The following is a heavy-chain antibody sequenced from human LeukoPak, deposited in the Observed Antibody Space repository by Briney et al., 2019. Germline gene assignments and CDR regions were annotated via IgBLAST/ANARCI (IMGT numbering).Heavy chain of an antibody. V-gene: IGHV3-74*01. CDR2: INSDGSST. Sequence: GGSLRLSCAASGFTFSSYWMHWVRQAPGKGLVWVSRINSDGSSTSYADSVKGRFTISRDNAERSLHLQMDSLRAEDMAVYYCARIRDNVFDYWGQGTLVTVSS. CDR3: ARIRDNVFDY. D-gene: IGHD1-1*01. J-gene: IGHJ4*02. CDR1: GFTFSSYW.